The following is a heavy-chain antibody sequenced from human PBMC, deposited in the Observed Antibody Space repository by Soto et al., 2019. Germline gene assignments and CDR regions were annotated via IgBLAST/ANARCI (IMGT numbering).Heavy chain of an antibody. CDR3: ARDPNYGDYGGTSGMDV. CDR1: GGSISSGGYY. Sequence: QVQLQESGPGLVKPSQTLSLTCTVSGGSISSGGYYWSWIRQHPGKGLEGIGYIYYSGSTSYNPSLKSRVSISVDTSKNQFSLKLSSVTAADTAVYYCARDPNYGDYGGTSGMDVWGQGTTVTVSS. D-gene: IGHD4-17*01. J-gene: IGHJ6*02. CDR2: IYYSGST. V-gene: IGHV4-31*03.